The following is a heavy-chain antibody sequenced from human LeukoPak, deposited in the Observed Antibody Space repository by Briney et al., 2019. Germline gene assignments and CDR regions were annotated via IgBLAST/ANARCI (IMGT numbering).Heavy chain of an antibody. J-gene: IGHJ4*02. CDR1: GFTFDDYA. CDR3: AKALSQWLVPFFDY. Sequence: GRSLRLSCAASGFTFDDYAMHWVRQAPRKGLEWVSGISWNSGSIGYADSVKGRFTISRDNAKNSLYLQMNSLRAEDTALYYCAKALSQWLVPFFDYWGQGTLVTVSS. CDR2: ISWNSGSI. V-gene: IGHV3-9*01. D-gene: IGHD6-19*01.